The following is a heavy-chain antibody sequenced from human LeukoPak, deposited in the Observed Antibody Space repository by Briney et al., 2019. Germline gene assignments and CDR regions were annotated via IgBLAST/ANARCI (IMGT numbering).Heavy chain of an antibody. V-gene: IGHV3-11*04. CDR1: GFTFSDYY. J-gene: IGHJ4*02. CDR3: AKDPTHYRVWDDYDSTVLSY. CDR2: ISTSGTNI. D-gene: IGHD3-22*01. Sequence: GGSLRLSCAASGFTFSDYYISWIRQAPGRGLEWVSYISTSGTNIYYADSVKGRFTISRDNSKNTLYLQMNSLRAADTAVYYCAKDPTHYRVWDDYDSTVLSYWGQGTLVTVSS.